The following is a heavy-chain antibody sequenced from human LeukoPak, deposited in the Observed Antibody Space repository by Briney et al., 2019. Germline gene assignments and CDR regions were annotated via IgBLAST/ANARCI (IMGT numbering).Heavy chain of an antibody. J-gene: IGHJ4*02. D-gene: IGHD6-19*01. CDR2: INPNSGGT. V-gene: IGHV1-2*02. CDR3: VRDMDRGQWLVRPYN. CDR1: GYTFTGYY. Sequence: ASVKVSCKASGYTFTGYYIHWVRQAPGQGLEWMGWINPNSGGTNYAQKFQGRVTMTRDMSISTAYMDLRRLKSDDTAVYYCVRDMDRGQWLVRPYNWGQGTLVTVSS.